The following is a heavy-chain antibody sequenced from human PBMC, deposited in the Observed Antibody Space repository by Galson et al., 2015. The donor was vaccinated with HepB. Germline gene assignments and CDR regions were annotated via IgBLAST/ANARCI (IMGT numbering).Heavy chain of an antibody. CDR3: TPLTTLTPSS. Sequence: SLRLSCAASGFTFSGSAMHWVRQASGKGLEWVGRIRSKANNYATAYAASVKGRFTISRYDSKNTAYLQLNSLKTDGSAVSYCTPLTTLTPSSWGQGTLVTVSS. CDR1: GFTFSGSA. J-gene: IGHJ5*02. D-gene: IGHD4-11*01. V-gene: IGHV3-73*01. CDR2: IRSKANNYAT.